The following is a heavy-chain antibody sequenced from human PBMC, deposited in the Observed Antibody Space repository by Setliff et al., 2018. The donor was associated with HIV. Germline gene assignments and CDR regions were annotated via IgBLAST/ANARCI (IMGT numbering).Heavy chain of an antibody. CDR2: ISSSGSTR. J-gene: IGHJ4*02. Sequence: HPGGSLRLSCAASGFTFSSYEMNWVRQAPGKGLEWVSYISSSGSTRYYADSVKGRFTISRDNAKNSLYLQMNSLRAEDTAVYYCARDRHGSSDYWGQGTLVTVSS. D-gene: IGHD6-25*01. V-gene: IGHV3-48*03. CDR3: ARDRHGSSDY. CDR1: GFTFSSYE.